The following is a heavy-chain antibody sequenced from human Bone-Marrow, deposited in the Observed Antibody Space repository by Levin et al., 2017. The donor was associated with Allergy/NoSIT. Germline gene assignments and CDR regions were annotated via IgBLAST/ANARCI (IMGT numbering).Heavy chain of an antibody. CDR2: ISGSGRST. D-gene: IGHD3-22*01. V-gene: IGHV3-23*01. CDR1: GFTFENYA. J-gene: IGHJ4*02. Sequence: VGSLRLSCAASGFTFENYAMSWVRQPPGRGLEWVSAISGSGRSTYYADSVKGRFTISRDNFKNTLFLQMNSLRAEDTAVYYCAKDTPPYYYDSSGYFLDYWGQGTLVTVSS. CDR3: AKDTPPYYYDSSGYFLDY.